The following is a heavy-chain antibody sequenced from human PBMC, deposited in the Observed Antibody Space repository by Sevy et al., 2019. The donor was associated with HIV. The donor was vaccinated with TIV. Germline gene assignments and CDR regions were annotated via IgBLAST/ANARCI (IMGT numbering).Heavy chain of an antibody. Sequence: SETLSLTCAVYGGSFSGYHWNWIRQPPGKGLEWIGEINHGGSTNYNPSLKSRVSISVDTSKNQFSLNLTSVTAADTGVNYCARSNLGGNSDFWSGYYQVALSWLDPWGRGTPVTVSS. CDR2: INHGGST. D-gene: IGHD3-3*01. J-gene: IGHJ5*02. CDR1: GGSFSGYH. V-gene: IGHV4-34*01. CDR3: ARSNLGGNSDFWSGYYQVALSWLDP.